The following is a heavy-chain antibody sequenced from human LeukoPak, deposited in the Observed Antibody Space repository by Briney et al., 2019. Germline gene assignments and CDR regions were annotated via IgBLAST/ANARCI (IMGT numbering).Heavy chain of an antibody. D-gene: IGHD1-26*01. J-gene: IGHJ4*02. CDR2: IIPIFGTA. Sequence: SATVSCKASGGTFSSYAISWVRQAPGQGLEWMGGIIPIFGTANYAQKFQGRVTITTDESTSTAYMELSSLRSEDTAVYYCARGLKWGYFDYWGQGNLVTVCS. CDR3: ARGLKWGYFDY. CDR1: GGTFSSYA. V-gene: IGHV1-69*05.